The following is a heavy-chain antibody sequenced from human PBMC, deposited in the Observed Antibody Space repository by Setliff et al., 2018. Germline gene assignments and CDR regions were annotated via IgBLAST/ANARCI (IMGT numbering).Heavy chain of an antibody. CDR3: ARYRNYFDSSGQTQYYFDY. J-gene: IGHJ4*02. D-gene: IGHD3-22*01. CDR2: IYTSGAT. V-gene: IGHV4-59*01. CDR1: GGSISNYY. Sequence: SQTLSLTCTVSGGSISNYYWSWFRQPPGKGLEWIGYIYTSGATTYNPSLKSRVTISVDTSKNQFSLNLNSVTAADTAVYYCARYRNYFDSSGQTQYYFDYWGQGTLVTVSS.